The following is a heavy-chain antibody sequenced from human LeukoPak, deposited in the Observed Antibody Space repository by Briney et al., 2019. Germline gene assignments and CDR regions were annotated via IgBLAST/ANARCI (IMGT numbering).Heavy chain of an antibody. CDR1: GFTFNNYA. CDR3: AKDGRNFYDSSGCFDS. CDR2: ISGSGVTT. J-gene: IGHJ4*02. D-gene: IGHD3-22*01. V-gene: IGHV3-23*01. Sequence: GGSLRLSCAASGFTFNNYAMSWVRQAPGKSLEWVSTISGSGVTTYYADSVKGRFTISRDNSKNTLYLQMNSLRGEDTAVYYCAKDGRNFYDSSGCFDSWGQGTLVTVSS.